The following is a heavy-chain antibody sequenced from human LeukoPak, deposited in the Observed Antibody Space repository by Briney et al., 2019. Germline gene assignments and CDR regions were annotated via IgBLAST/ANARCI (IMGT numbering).Heavy chain of an antibody. CDR2: IKEDGSEK. D-gene: IGHD2-2*02. V-gene: IGHV3-7*03. CDR1: GFSFSSYW. J-gene: IGHJ3*02. CDR3: ARDYIDAFDI. Sequence: GGSLRLSCAASGFSFSSYWMNWVRQAPGKGLEWVANIKEDGSEKHYVDSVKGRFTISRDNAKNSEYLQMNSLRAEDTAVYYCARDYIDAFDIWGQGTMVTVSS.